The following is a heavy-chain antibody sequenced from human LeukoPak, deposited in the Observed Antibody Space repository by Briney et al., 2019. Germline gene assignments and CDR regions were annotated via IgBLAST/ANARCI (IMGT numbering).Heavy chain of an antibody. D-gene: IGHD3-10*01. Sequence: ASVKVSCKASGYTFTGYYMHWVRQAPGQGLEWMGWINPNSGGTNYAQKFQGWVTMTRDTSISTAYMELSRLRSDDTAVYYCARDRVYHGSGSYYYGMDVWGKGTTVTVSS. CDR1: GYTFTGYY. J-gene: IGHJ6*04. CDR2: INPNSGGT. CDR3: ARDRVYHGSGSYYYGMDV. V-gene: IGHV1-2*04.